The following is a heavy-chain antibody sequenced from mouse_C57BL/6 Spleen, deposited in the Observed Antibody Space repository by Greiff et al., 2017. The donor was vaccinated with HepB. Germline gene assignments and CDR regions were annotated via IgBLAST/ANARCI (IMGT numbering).Heavy chain of an antibody. CDR1: GYTFTDYY. D-gene: IGHD4-1*01. J-gene: IGHJ2*01. Sequence: VQLQQSGPELVKPGASVKISCKASGYTFTDYYMNWVKQSHGKSLEWIGDINPNNGGTSYNQKFKGKATLTVDKSSSTAYMELRSLTSEDSAVYYCARDWDGDFDYWGQGTTLTVSS. V-gene: IGHV1-26*01. CDR2: INPNNGGT. CDR3: ARDWDGDFDY.